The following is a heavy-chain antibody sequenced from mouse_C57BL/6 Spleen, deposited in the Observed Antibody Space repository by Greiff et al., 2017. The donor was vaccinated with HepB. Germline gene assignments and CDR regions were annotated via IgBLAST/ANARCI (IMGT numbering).Heavy chain of an antibody. CDR1: GFSLTSYG. CDR3: ARNPPYDGYDGPHFDD. V-gene: IGHV2-2*01. J-gene: IGHJ2*01. D-gene: IGHD2-9*01. Sequence: VHLVESGPGLVQPSQSLSITCTVSGFSLTSYGVHWVRQSPGKGLEWLGVIWRGGGTDYNAAFISRLTISKDNSKSQVFFKMNSLQADDTAIYYCARNPPYDGYDGPHFDDWGQGTTLTVSA. CDR2: IWRGGGT.